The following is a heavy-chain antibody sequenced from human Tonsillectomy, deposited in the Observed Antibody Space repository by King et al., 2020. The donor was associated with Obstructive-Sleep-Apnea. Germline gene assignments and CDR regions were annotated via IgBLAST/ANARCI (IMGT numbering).Heavy chain of an antibody. CDR2: ISWDGGST. Sequence: EVQLVESGGVVVQPGGSLRLSCAASGFTFDDYTMHWVRQAPGKVLEWVSLISWDGGSTYYADSVKGRFTISRDNSKNSLYLQMNSLRTEDTALYYCARDTGTAYGGNPDYWGQGTLVTVSS. D-gene: IGHD4-23*01. J-gene: IGHJ4*02. V-gene: IGHV3-43*01. CDR3: ARDTGTAYGGNPDY. CDR1: GFTFDDYT.